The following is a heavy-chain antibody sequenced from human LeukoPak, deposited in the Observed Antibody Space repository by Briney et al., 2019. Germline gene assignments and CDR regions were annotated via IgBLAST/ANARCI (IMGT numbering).Heavy chain of an antibody. CDR1: GFIFNNAW. J-gene: IGHJ4*02. V-gene: IGHV3-15*01. D-gene: IGHD3-10*01. Sequence: GGSLRLSCAASGFIFNNAWMNWVRLAPGKGLEWVGRIKNKAEGGTTDYAARVKGRFTISSEDPKNTLYLQMNSLKTEDTAVYYCTTSGTPVQYWDQGTLVTVSS. CDR3: TTSGTPVQY. CDR2: IKNKAEGGTT.